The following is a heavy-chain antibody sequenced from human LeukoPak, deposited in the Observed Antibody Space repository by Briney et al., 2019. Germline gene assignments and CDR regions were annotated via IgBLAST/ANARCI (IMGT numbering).Heavy chain of an antibody. CDR3: ARDLSGGTAMVEDQFDY. V-gene: IGHV4-34*01. Sequence: SETLSLTCAVYGGSFSGYYWSWIRQPPGKGLEWIGEINHSGSTNYNPSLKSRVTISVDTSKNQFSLKLSSVTAADTAVYYCARDLSGGTAMVEDQFDYWGQGTLVTVSS. J-gene: IGHJ4*02. CDR1: GGSFSGYY. D-gene: IGHD5-18*01. CDR2: INHSGST.